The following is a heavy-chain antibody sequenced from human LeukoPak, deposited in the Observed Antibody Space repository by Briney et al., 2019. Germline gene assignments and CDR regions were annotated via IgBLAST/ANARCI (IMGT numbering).Heavy chain of an antibody. V-gene: IGHV3-30*18. D-gene: IGHD6-19*01. CDR3: AKGGMAGAFNFDY. CDR1: GFTFSSYG. CDR2: ISYDGSYK. J-gene: IGHJ4*02. Sequence: AGGSLRLSCAASGFTFSSYGMHWVRQAPGKGLEWVAVISYDGSYKFYADSVKGRFTISRDNSKNTLYLQMNSLRAEDTAVYYCAKGGMAGAFNFDYWGQGILVTVSS.